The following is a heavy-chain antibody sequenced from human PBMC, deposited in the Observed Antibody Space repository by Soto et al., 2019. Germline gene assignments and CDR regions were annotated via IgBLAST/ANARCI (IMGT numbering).Heavy chain of an antibody. CDR3: ARDSSTLDYYGSGEIDY. CDR2: IKQDGSEK. Sequence: GGSLRLSCAASGFTFSSYWMSWVRQAPGKGLEWVANIKQDGSEKYYVDSVKGRFTISRDNAKNSLYLQMNSLRAEDTAVYYCARDSSTLDYYGSGEIDYWGQGTLVTVSS. CDR1: GFTFSSYW. J-gene: IGHJ4*02. V-gene: IGHV3-7*01. D-gene: IGHD3-10*01.